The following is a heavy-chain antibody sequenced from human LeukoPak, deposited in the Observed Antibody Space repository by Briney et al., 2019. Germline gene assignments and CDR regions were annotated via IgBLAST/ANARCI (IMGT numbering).Heavy chain of an antibody. CDR3: ARDRGITMVRGVFDY. CDR1: GFTVSSNY. CDR2: IYSGGST. D-gene: IGHD3-10*01. V-gene: IGHV3-66*01. Sequence: SGGSLRLSCAASGFTVSSNYMSWVRQAPGKGLEWVSVIYSGGSTYYADSVKGRFTISRDNSKNTLYLQMNSLRAEDTAVYYCARDRGITMVRGVFDYWGQGTLVTVSS. J-gene: IGHJ4*02.